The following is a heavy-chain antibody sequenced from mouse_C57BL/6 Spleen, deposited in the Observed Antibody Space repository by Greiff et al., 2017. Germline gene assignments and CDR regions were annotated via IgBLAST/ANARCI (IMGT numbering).Heavy chain of an antibody. Sequence: VQLQQSGAELVKPGASVKLSCKASGYTFTEYTIHWVKQRSGQGLEWIGWFYPGSGSIKYNEKFKDKATLTADKSSSTVYMGLSRMTSEDSAVYFCARHEVLYYGSSLIPYWYFGVWGTGTTVTVSS. J-gene: IGHJ1*03. CDR1: GYTFTEYT. V-gene: IGHV1-62-2*01. D-gene: IGHD1-1*01. CDR3: ARHEVLYYGSSLIPYWYFGV. CDR2: FYPGSGSI.